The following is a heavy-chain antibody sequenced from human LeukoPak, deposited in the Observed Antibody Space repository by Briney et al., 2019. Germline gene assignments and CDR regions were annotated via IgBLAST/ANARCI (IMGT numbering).Heavy chain of an antibody. CDR1: GYTFTSYG. D-gene: IGHD3-10*01. CDR2: ISAYNGNT. CDR3: ARGYYYGSGSYYNVVGEFDY. Sequence: GASVKVSCKASGYTFTSYGISWVRQAPGQGLEWMGWISAYNGNTNYAQKLQGRVTMTTDTSTSTAYMELRRLRSDDTAVYYCARGYYYGSGSYYNVVGEFDYWGQGTLVTVSS. V-gene: IGHV1-18*01. J-gene: IGHJ4*02.